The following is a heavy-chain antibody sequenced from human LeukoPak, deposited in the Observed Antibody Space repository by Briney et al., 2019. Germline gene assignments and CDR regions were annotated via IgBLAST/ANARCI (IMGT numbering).Heavy chain of an antibody. CDR1: GDSVSSNSAA. Sequence: SQTLSLTCAISGDSVSSNSAAWNWIRQSPSRGLEWLGRTYYRSKWYNDYAVSVKSRITIKPDTSKNQFSLQLNSVTAADTAVYYCARGDIVLMVYALDPWGQGTLVTVSS. D-gene: IGHD2-8*01. V-gene: IGHV6-1*01. J-gene: IGHJ5*02. CDR2: TYYRSKWYN. CDR3: ARGDIVLMVYALDP.